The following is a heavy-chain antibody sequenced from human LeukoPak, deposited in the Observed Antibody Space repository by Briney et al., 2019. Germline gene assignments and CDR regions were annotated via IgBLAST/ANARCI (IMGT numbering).Heavy chain of an antibody. CDR1: GFTFDDYG. V-gene: IGHV3-20*04. J-gene: IGHJ4*02. CDR2: INWNGGST. D-gene: IGHD3-10*01. Sequence: GGSLRLSCAASGFTFDDYGMSWVRQAPGKGLEWVSGINWNGGSTGYADSVKGRFTISRDNAKNSLYLQMNSLRAEDTALYYCARGPSLYYYGSGSYWGQGTLVTVSS. CDR3: ARGPSLYYYGSGSY.